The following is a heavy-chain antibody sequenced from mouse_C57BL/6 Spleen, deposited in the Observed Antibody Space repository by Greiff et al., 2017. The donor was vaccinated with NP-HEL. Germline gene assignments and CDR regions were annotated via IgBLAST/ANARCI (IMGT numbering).Heavy chain of an antibody. J-gene: IGHJ1*03. V-gene: IGHV2-9-1*01. CDR2: IWTGGGT. CDR1: GFSFTSYA. CDR3: ARYITTVVAPGFDV. D-gene: IGHD1-1*01. Sequence: QVQLQESGPGLVAPSQSLSITCTVSGFSFTSYAISWVRQPPGKGLEWLGVIWTGGGTNYNSALKSRLSISKDNSKSQVFLKMNSLQTDDTARYYCARYITTVVAPGFDVWGTGTTVTVSS.